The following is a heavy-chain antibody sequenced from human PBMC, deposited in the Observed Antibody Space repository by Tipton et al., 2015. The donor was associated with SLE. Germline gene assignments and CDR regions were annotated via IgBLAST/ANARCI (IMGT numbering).Heavy chain of an antibody. J-gene: IGHJ3*02. D-gene: IGHD1-26*01. Sequence: TLSLTCTVSDGSISSGDYYWSWIRQPPGKGLEWIGYIYYSGSTYYNPSLRSRVTISVDTSKNQFSLKLNSVTAADTAVYYCAREGGSSLLDAFDIWGQGTMVTVSS. CDR2: IYYSGST. CDR1: DGSISSGDYY. V-gene: IGHV4-30-4*08. CDR3: AREGGSSLLDAFDI.